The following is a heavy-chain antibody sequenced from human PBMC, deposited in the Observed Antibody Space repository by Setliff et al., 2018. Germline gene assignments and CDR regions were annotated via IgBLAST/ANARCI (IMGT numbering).Heavy chain of an antibody. V-gene: IGHV7-4-1*02. D-gene: IGHD5-12*01. CDR3: ARASRYGTIKYRGDYYMDV. Sequence: AAVKVYGKASGYTFNNYAINWVRQAPGQGLEWMGWINTDTGNPTSAQGFTGRFVFSLDTSVSTAYLQISSLKADDTAVYYCARASRYGTIKYRGDYYMDVWGKGTTVTVS. CDR2: INTDTGNP. J-gene: IGHJ6*03. CDR1: GYTFNNYA.